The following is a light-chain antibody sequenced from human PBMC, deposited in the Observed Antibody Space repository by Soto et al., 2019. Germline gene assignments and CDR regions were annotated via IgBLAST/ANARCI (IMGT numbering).Light chain of an antibody. V-gene: IGKV3-20*01. CDR2: CAS. CDR1: QSLSRSS. Sequence: EIVLTQPPGTLSLSPGDRATLSGRAIQSLSRSSLAWYQQKPGRAPRLLIYCASSRATCTPDRSSGSGSGTDSPLTISRLEREDFAVYYCQQYGSSPRTFGQGTKVEIK. CDR3: QQYGSSPRT. J-gene: IGKJ1*01.